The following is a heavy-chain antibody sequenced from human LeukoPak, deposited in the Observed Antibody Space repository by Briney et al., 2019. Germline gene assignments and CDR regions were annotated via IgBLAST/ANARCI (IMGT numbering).Heavy chain of an antibody. CDR1: GYTFTGYY. CDR3: ATSEPGSGSYYSPYYYYYYMDV. D-gene: IGHD3-10*01. J-gene: IGHJ6*03. V-gene: IGHV1-2*02. Sequence: ASVKASCKASGYTFTGYYMHWVRQAPGQGLEWMGWINPNSGGTNYAQKFQGRVTMTRDTSISTAYMELSRLRSDDTAVYYCATSEPGSGSYYSPYYYYYYMDVWGKGTTVTVSS. CDR2: INPNSGGT.